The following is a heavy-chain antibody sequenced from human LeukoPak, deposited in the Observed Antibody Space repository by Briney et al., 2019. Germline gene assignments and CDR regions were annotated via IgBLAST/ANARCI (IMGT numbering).Heavy chain of an antibody. CDR3: ASSFIVAGIIHY. Sequence: GGSLRLSCAASGFTFSSYGMHWVRQAPGKGLEWVSSIIRNSNYIYYADSVKGQFTISRDNAKNSLYLQMNSLRAGDTAVYYCASSFIVAGIIHYWGQGTLVTVSS. CDR2: IIRNSNYI. J-gene: IGHJ4*02. D-gene: IGHD6-19*01. CDR1: GFTFSSYG. V-gene: IGHV3-21*01.